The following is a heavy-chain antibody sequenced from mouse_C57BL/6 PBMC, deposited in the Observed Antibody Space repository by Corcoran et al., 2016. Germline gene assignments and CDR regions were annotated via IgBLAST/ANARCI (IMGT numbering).Heavy chain of an antibody. D-gene: IGHD1-1*01. V-gene: IGHV1-85*01. CDR2: IYPRDGST. CDR3: ARSGGSYGSSFFMDY. CDR1: GYTFTSYD. J-gene: IGHJ4*01. Sequence: QVQLQQSGPELVKPGASVKLSCKASGYTFTSYDINWVKQRPGQGLEWIGWIYPRDGSTKYNEKFKGKATLTVDTSSSTAYMELHSLTSEDSAVYLCARSGGSYGSSFFMDYWGQGTSVTVSS.